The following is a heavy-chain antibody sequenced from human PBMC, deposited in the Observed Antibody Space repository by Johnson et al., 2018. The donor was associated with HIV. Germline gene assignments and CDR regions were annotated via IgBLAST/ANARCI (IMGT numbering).Heavy chain of an antibody. D-gene: IGHD6-13*01. CDR3: TTDREYSSSWTGAFDI. CDR1: GFTFSNYD. J-gene: IGHJ3*02. Sequence: VQLVESGGGVVRPGGSLRLSCAASGFTFSNYDMHWVRQATGKGLEWVSGIGTAGDTYYPGSVKGRFTISRENAKNSLYLQMNSLKTEDTAVYYCTTDREYSSSWTGAFDIWGQGTMVTVSS. V-gene: IGHV3-13*01. CDR2: IGTAGDT.